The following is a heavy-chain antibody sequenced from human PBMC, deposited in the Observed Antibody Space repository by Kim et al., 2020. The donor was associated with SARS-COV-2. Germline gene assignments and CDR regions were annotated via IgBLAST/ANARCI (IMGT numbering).Heavy chain of an antibody. Sequence: GGSLRLSCAASGFTFSSYGMHWVRQAPGKGLEWVAVISYDGSNKYYADSVKGRFTISRDNSKNTLYLQMNSLRAEDTAVYYCAKGGKGNFDLWGRGTLVTVSS. J-gene: IGHJ2*01. CDR1: GFTFSSYG. CDR2: ISYDGSNK. D-gene: IGHD2-15*01. V-gene: IGHV3-30*18. CDR3: AKGGKGNFDL.